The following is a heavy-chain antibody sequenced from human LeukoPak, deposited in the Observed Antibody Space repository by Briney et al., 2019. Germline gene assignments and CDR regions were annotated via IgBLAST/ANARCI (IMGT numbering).Heavy chain of an antibody. CDR2: VNPNSGDT. J-gene: IGHJ5*01. V-gene: IGHV1-2*02. D-gene: IGHD1-26*01. Sequence: VSVKVSCKASGYTFTGYYLHWVRQAPGRGLEWMGCVNPNSGDTNYAQKFQGSVTMTRDTSISTVYMELSRLRSDDTAVYYCARASGSYWWFDSWGQGTLVTVSS. CDR1: GYTFTGYY. CDR3: ARASGSYWWFDS.